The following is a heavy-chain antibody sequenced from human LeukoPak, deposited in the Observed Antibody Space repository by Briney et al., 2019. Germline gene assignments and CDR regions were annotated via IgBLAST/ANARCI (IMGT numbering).Heavy chain of an antibody. D-gene: IGHD2-2*01. CDR1: GFTFSSYE. Sequence: GGSLRLSCAASGFTFSSYEMNWVRQAPGKGLEWVSYISSSGSTIYYADSVKGRFTISRDNAKNSLYLQMNSLRAEDTAVYYCARDGCSSTSCYSSWFDPWGQGTLVTVSS. CDR3: ARDGCSSTSCYSSWFDP. V-gene: IGHV3-48*03. J-gene: IGHJ5*02. CDR2: ISSSGSTI.